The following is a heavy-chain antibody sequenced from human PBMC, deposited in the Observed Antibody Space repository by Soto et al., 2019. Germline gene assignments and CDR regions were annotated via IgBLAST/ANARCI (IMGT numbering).Heavy chain of an antibody. Sequence: GGSLRLSCAASGFTFSSYSINWVRQAPGKGLEWVSSISRSSSHIYYSDSVKGRFTLSRDNAKNTLYLQMNSLSAEDTAVYYCAKDWASSGIVVVVAATVDYWGQGPLVTVSS. D-gene: IGHD2-15*01. V-gene: IGHV3-21*04. J-gene: IGHJ4*02. CDR2: ISRSSSHI. CDR3: AKDWASSGIVVVVAATVDY. CDR1: GFTFSSYS.